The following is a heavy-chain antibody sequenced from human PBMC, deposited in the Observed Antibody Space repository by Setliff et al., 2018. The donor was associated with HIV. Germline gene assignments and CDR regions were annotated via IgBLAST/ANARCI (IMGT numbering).Heavy chain of an antibody. D-gene: IGHD2-2*01. CDR3: ARKGYCSSSGLDY. J-gene: IGHJ4*02. V-gene: IGHV4-39*07. CDR1: GGSISSSNYY. Sequence: PSETLSLTCTVSGGSISSSNYYWGWIRQPPGKGLEWIGRIYSRGSTYYNPSLKSRVTIFGDTSKNQFSLKLSSVTAADTAVYYCARKGYCSSSGLDYWGQGTLVTVSS. CDR2: IYSRGST.